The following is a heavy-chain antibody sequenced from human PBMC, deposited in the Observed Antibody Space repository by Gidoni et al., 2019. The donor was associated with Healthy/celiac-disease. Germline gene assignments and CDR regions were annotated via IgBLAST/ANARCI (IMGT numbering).Heavy chain of an antibody. J-gene: IGHJ6*02. V-gene: IGHV3-30*18. D-gene: IGHD6-19*01. CDR1: GFTFSSYG. CDR3: AKDLIYSSGWYTPRGGGMDV. Sequence: QVQLVESGGGVVQPGRSLRLSCAASGFTFSSYGMHWVRQAPGKGLEWVAVISYDGSNKYYADSVKGRFTISRDNSKNTLYLQMNSLRAEDTAVYYCAKDLIYSSGWYTPRGGGMDVWGQGTTVTVSS. CDR2: ISYDGSNK.